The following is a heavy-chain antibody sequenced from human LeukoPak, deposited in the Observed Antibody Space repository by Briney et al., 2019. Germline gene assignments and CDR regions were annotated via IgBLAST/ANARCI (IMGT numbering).Heavy chain of an antibody. Sequence: SETLSLTCTVSGGSISSYYWSWIRQPPGKGLEWIGYIYYSGSTNYNPSLKSRATISVDTSKNQFSLKLSSVTAADTAVYYCARSDISTVDYWGQGTLVTVSS. D-gene: IGHD3-22*01. CDR1: GGSISSYY. CDR3: ARSDISTVDY. CDR2: IYYSGST. J-gene: IGHJ4*02. V-gene: IGHV4-59*08.